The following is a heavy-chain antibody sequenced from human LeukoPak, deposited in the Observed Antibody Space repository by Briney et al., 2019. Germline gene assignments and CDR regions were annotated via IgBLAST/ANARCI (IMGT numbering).Heavy chain of an antibody. V-gene: IGHV4-38-2*02. CDR1: GYSISSGYY. CDR2: INHSGST. Sequence: SETLSLTCTVSGYSISSGYYWSWIRQPPGKGLEWIGEINHSGSTNYNPSLKSRVTISVDTSKNQFSLKLSSVTAADTAVYYCARDGNPFDPWGQGTLVTVSS. CDR3: ARDGNPFDP. J-gene: IGHJ5*02. D-gene: IGHD1-26*01.